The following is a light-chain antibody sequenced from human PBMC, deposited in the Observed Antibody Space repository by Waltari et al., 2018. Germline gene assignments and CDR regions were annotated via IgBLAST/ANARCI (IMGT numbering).Light chain of an antibody. Sequence: QLVLTQSPSASASLGASVKLPCPLSSGHSTNVVAWLPQQPEKGPRFLMKVNSDGSHTKGDEIPDRFSGSSSGAERYLTISSLQSEDEADYYCQTGGHGTWVFGGGTKLTVL. CDR1: SGHSTNV. J-gene: IGLJ3*02. CDR2: VNSDGSH. V-gene: IGLV4-69*01. CDR3: QTGGHGTWV.